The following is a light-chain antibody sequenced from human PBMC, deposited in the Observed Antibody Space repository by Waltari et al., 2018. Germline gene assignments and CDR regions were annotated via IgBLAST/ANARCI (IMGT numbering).Light chain of an antibody. J-gene: IGLJ2*01. CDR2: DNN. CDR1: SSNLGNNY. CDR3: GTWDSSLSEEV. V-gene: IGLV1-51*01. Sequence: QSALTQHASVSGSPGQKVTISCSGSSSNLGNNYVAWYQQLPRTAPKVLIYDNNKRPSVIPDRFSGSKSGTSATLGITGLQAGDEADYYCGTWDSSLSEEVFGGGTKLTVL.